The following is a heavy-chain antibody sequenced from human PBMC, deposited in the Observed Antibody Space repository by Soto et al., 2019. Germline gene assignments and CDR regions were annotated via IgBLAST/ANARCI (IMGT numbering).Heavy chain of an antibody. J-gene: IGHJ4*02. CDR2: IYSGGNT. CDR3: ARAGGLSSGYFDY. D-gene: IGHD3-22*01. CDR1: GFTVRSSY. V-gene: IGHV3-53*01. Sequence: PGGSLRLSCAASGFTVRSSYMSWVRQAPGKGLEWVSVIYSGGNTYYEDSVKGRFTISRDIPKNTVYLQVNSLRAEDTAVYYCARAGGLSSGYFDYWGQGTLVTVSS.